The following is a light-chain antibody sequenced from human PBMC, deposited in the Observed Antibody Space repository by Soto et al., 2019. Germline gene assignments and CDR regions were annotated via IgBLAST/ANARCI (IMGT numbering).Light chain of an antibody. V-gene: IGLV1-40*01. CDR2: GNS. CDR3: QSYDSSLSGAV. CDR1: NSNIGAGYD. Sequence: HSVLTQPPSVSGAPGQRVTISCTGSNSNIGAGYDVHWYQQLPGTAPKLLIYGNSNRPSGVPDRFSGSKSGTSASLAITGLQAEDEADYYCQSYDSSLSGAVFGGGTQLTVL. J-gene: IGLJ7*01.